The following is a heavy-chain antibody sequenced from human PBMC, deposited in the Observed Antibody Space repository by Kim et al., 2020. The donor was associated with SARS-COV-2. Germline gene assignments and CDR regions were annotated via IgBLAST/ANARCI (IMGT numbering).Heavy chain of an antibody. Sequence: GGSLRLSCAASGFTFSSYGMHWVRQAPGKGLEWVAVISYDGSNKYYADSVKGRFTISRDNSKNTLYLQMNSLRAEDTAVYYCAKVGNFWSGYYDYYYYG. V-gene: IGHV3-30*18. CDR3: AKVGNFWSGYYDYYYYG. J-gene: IGHJ6*01. CDR2: ISYDGSNK. D-gene: IGHD3-3*01. CDR1: GFTFSSYG.